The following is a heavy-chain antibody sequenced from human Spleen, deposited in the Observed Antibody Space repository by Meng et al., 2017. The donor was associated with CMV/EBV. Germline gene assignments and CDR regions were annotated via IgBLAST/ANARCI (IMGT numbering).Heavy chain of an antibody. CDR1: GIIFNDFH. CDR2: IDPKRGGR. Sequence: SGIIFNDFHMHWVRQAPGQGLEWRRFIDPKRGGRNYAQRWQGRLTMTRDTSISTAYMEPSSLTSGGTAIYYCARDMGWSMYPMTAFWGQGTLVTVSS. V-gene: IGHV1-2*02. J-gene: IGHJ4*02. D-gene: IGHD2-8*01. CDR3: ARDMGWSMYPMTAF.